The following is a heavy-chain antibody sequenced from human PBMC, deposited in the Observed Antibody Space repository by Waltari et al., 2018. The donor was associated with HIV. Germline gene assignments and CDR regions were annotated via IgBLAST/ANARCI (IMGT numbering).Heavy chain of an antibody. V-gene: IGHV3-33*01. D-gene: IGHD1-26*01. J-gene: IGHJ4*02. Sequence: QVQLVESGGGVVQPGRSLRLSCAASGFTFTTYGMHWVRQAPGKGLEWVALIWHDGSKTYYADSLKGRFTISRVNSKNTLYLQMNSLRGEDTAVYYCARQVGAALFDYWGQGALVTVSS. CDR3: ARQVGAALFDY. CDR1: GFTFTTYG. CDR2: IWHDGSKT.